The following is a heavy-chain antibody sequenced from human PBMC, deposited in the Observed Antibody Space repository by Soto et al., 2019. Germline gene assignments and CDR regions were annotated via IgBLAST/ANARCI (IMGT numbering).Heavy chain of an antibody. J-gene: IGHJ6*03. CDR2: ISSSSSTI. D-gene: IGHD6-6*01. V-gene: IGHV3-48*01. CDR1: GFTFSSYS. CDR3: ARVLSIAAHGYYYYMDV. Sequence: GGSLRLSCAASGFTFSSYSMNWVRQAPGKGLEWVSYISSSSSTIYYADSVKGRFTISRDNAKNSLYLQMNSLRAEDTAVYYCARVLSIAAHGYYYYMDVWGKGTTVTAP.